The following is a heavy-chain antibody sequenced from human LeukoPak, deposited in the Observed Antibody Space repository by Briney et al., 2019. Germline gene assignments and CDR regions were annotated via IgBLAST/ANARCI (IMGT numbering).Heavy chain of an antibody. CDR2: IKYDGSYT. CDR3: ARDSSSVPEY. CDR1: GFTFSSYS. V-gene: IGHV3-74*01. J-gene: IGHJ4*02. Sequence: GGSLRLSCAASGFTFSSYSMNWVRQGPGKGLVWLSRIKYDGSYTSYADSVKGRFTVSRDNAKNTLYPQMNSLRAEDTAVYYCARDSSSVPEYWGQGTPVTVSS. D-gene: IGHD2-2*01.